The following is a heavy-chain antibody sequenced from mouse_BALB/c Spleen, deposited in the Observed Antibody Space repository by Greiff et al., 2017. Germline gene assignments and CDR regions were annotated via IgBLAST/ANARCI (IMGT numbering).Heavy chain of an antibody. D-gene: IGHD2-1*01. CDR1: GFTFSSYA. CDR2: ISSGGST. V-gene: IGHV5-6-5*01. J-gene: IGHJ3*01. Sequence: EVKLVESGGGLVKPGGSLKLSCAASGFTFSSYAMSWVRQTPEKRLEWVASISSGGSTYYPDSVKGRFTISRDNARNILYLQMRSLRSEDTAMYYCARMYYGNSPFAYWGQGTLVTVSA. CDR3: ARMYYGNSPFAY.